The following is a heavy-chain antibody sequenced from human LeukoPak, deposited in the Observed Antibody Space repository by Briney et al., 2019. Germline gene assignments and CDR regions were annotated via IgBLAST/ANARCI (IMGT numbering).Heavy chain of an antibody. V-gene: IGHV1-18*01. CDR2: VSVYNNKT. J-gene: IGHJ6*03. CDR1: GYTFTSYG. Sequence: ASAKVSCKASGYTFTSYGISWVRQAPGQGLEWMGCVSVYNNKTNYAQKFQGRLTMSTDTSTSTAYMELRSLRSDDTAIYYCARDHSGSYSSYYYYMDVWGRGTTVTVSS. D-gene: IGHD1-26*01. CDR3: ARDHSGSYSSYYYYMDV.